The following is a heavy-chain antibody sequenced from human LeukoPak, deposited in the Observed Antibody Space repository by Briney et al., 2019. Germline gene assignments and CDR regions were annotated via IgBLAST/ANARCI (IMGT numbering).Heavy chain of an antibody. CDR1: GGTFSSYA. V-gene: IGHV1-69*01. D-gene: IGHD5-24*01. CDR3: VRDLLDGYNSYYYYGMDV. Sequence: GASVTVSCKASGGTFSSYAISWVRQAPGQGLEWMGGIIPIFGTANYAQKFQGRVTITADESTSTAYMELSSLRSEDTAVYYCVRDLLDGYNSYYYYGMDVWGQGTTVTVSS. J-gene: IGHJ6*02. CDR2: IIPIFGTA.